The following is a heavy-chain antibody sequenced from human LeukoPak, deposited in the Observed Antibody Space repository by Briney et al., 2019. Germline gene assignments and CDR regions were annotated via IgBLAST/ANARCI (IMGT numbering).Heavy chain of an antibody. V-gene: IGHV4-31*03. CDR2: IYYSGST. CDR1: GGCISSGGYY. Sequence: NPSQTLSLTCTVSGGCISSGGYYWSWIRQHPGKGLEWIGYIYYSGSTYYNPSLKSRVTISVDTSKNQFSLKLSSVTAADTAVYYCARAPAGSGWSYYYYYGMDVWGQGTTVTVSS. D-gene: IGHD6-19*01. J-gene: IGHJ6*02. CDR3: ARAPAGSGWSYYYYYGMDV.